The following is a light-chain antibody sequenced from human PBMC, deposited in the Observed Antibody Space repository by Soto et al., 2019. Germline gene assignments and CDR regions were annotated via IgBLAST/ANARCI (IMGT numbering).Light chain of an antibody. V-gene: IGKV3-20*01. CDR3: QQYGSSGT. CDR2: GAS. Sequence: SQSAGTVSLTQGERATLSCRASQSVSNNYLAWYQQKPGQAPRLLIYGASNRATGIPDRFSGSGSGTDFTLTISRLEPEDFAVYYCQQYGSSGTFGQGTKVDI. J-gene: IGKJ1*01. CDR1: QSVSNNY.